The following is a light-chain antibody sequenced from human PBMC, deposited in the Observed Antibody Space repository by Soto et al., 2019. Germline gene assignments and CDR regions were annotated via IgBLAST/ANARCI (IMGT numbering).Light chain of an antibody. V-gene: IGKV1-5*03. Sequence: DIQMTQSPSTLSASVGDRVTITCRASQSISTSFAWYQQKPGKAPKVLIYKASSLESGVPSRFSGSGSGTEFTLTISSLQPDDFATYYCQQCDSYCTFGQGTKVEIK. CDR2: KAS. CDR1: QSISTS. CDR3: QQCDSYCT. J-gene: IGKJ1*01.